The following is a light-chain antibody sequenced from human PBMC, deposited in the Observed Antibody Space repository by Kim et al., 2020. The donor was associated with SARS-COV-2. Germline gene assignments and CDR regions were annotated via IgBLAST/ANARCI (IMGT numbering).Light chain of an antibody. CDR2: AAS. V-gene: IGKV1-9*01. J-gene: IGKJ4*01. Sequence: SASVGNSVTTTCRASQNISTYVSWYQQIPGKAPNLLICAASTLQSGVPSRFSGSGSGTEFTLTISSLQPEDFATYYCQHLSSPLTFGGGTKVDIK. CDR1: QNISTY. CDR3: QHLSSPLT.